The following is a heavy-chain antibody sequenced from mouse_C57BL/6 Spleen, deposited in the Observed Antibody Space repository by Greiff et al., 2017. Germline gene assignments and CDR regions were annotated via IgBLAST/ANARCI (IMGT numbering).Heavy chain of an antibody. CDR1: GYTFTDYY. D-gene: IGHD2-5*01. CDR3: ARPYSIYHLGY. V-gene: IGHV1-19*01. CDR2: INPYNGGT. Sequence: VQLQQSGPVLVKPGASVKMSCKASGYTFTDYYMNWVKQSHGKSLEWIGVINPYNGGTSYNQKFKGKATLTVDKSTSTAYMELNSLTSADSAVYYCARPYSIYHLGYWGQGTTLTVSS. J-gene: IGHJ2*01.